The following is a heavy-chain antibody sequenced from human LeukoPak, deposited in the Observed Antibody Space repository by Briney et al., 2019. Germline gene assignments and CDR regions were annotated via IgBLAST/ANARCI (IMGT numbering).Heavy chain of an antibody. V-gene: IGHV4-39*01. CDR3: ARLPLSMSGYPPDY. J-gene: IGHJ4*02. Sequence: SETLSLTCTVSGGSISSGDYYWSWIRQPPGKGLEWIGSIYYSGKTYYNPSVKSRVTMSADTSKNQFSLNLSSVTAADTAVYYCARLPLSMSGYPPDYWGQGTLVIVSS. CDR1: GGSISSGDYY. CDR2: IYYSGKT. D-gene: IGHD3-3*01.